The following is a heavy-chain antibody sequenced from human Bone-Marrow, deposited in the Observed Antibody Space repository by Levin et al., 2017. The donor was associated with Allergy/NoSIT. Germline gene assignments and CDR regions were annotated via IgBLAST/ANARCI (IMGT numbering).Heavy chain of an antibody. Sequence: KISCKAFGDTFRTHTVSWVRQAPGQGLEWVGRSVPALGITNSAKKFQDRVTITADTSTSTVYMELASLRSDDTAVSYCASDWTRSGSVWGRYRDEEGFDIWGQGTKITVSS. CDR1: GDTFRTHT. D-gene: IGHD3-16*01. J-gene: IGHJ3*02. CDR2: SVPALGIT. V-gene: IGHV1-69*02. CDR3: ASDWTRSGSVWGRYRDEEGFDI.